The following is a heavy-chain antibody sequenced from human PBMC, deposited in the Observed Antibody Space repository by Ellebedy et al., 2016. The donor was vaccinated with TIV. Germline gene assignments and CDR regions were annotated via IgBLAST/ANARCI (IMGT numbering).Heavy chain of an antibody. CDR3: AREMWSDFVAATLTAYPPDY. Sequence: GGSLRLXXAASGFTFSSYGMHWVRQAPGKGLEWVAVIWYDGSNKYYADSVKGRFTISRDNSKNTLYLQMNSLRAEDTAVYYCAREMWSDFVAATLTAYPPDYWGQGTLVTVSS. CDR1: GFTFSSYG. V-gene: IGHV3-33*01. D-gene: IGHD2-15*01. J-gene: IGHJ4*02. CDR2: IWYDGSNK.